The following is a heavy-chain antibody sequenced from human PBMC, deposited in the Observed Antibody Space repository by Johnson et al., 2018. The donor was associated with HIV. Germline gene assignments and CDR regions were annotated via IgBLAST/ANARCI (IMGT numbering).Heavy chain of an antibody. CDR2: IRYDGSNK. J-gene: IGHJ3*01. Sequence: QVQLVESGGGVVQPGRSLRLSCAASGFTFSSYAMHWVRQAPGKGLEWVAFIRYDGSNKYYADSVKGRFTISRDNSKNTLYLQMNSLRVEDTALYYCAREGNWNPTYGFDVWGQGTIATVSS. CDR1: GFTFSSYA. CDR3: AREGNWNPTYGFDV. D-gene: IGHD1-1*01. V-gene: IGHV3-30*02.